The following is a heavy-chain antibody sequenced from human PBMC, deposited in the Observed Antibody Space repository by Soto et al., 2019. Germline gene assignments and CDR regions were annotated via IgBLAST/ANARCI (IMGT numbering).Heavy chain of an antibody. Sequence: SETLSLTCTVSGGSISSYYWSWIRQPPGKGLEWIGYIYYSGSTNYNPSLKSRVTISVDTSKNQFSLKLSSVTAADTAVYYCARDLSGSFYRWFDPWGQGTLVTVSS. CDR2: IYYSGST. J-gene: IGHJ5*02. D-gene: IGHD1-26*01. V-gene: IGHV4-59*01. CDR1: GGSISSYY. CDR3: ARDLSGSFYRWFDP.